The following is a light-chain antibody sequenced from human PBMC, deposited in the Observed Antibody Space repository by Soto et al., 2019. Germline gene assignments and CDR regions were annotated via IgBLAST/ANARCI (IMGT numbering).Light chain of an antibody. CDR3: QQYGASPKYT. Sequence: EIVLTQSPGTLSLSPGQRATLSCRASQSVSSSSLAWYQQRPGQAPRLLIYGASRRATGIPDRFSGSGSGTDLTLTIRRLEAEDFAVYYCQQYGASPKYTFGQGTKLEIK. V-gene: IGKV3-20*01. CDR1: QSVSSSS. CDR2: GAS. J-gene: IGKJ2*01.